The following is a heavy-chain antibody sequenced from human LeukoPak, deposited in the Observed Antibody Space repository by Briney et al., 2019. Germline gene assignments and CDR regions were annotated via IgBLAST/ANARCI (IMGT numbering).Heavy chain of an antibody. CDR3: AKDRLGYCSSTSCYTVFDY. J-gene: IGHJ4*02. V-gene: IGHV3-9*01. Sequence: GGSLRLSCAASGFTFDDYAMHWVRRAPGKGLEWVSGISWNSGSIGYADSVKGRFIISRDNAKNSLYLQMNSLRAEDTALYYCAKDRLGYCSSTSCYTVFDYWGQGTLVTVSS. CDR2: ISWNSGSI. CDR1: GFTFDDYA. D-gene: IGHD2-2*02.